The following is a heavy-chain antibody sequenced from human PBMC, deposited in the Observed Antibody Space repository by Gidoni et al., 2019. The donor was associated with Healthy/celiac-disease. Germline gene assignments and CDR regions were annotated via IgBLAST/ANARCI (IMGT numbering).Heavy chain of an antibody. V-gene: IGHV3-30*18. Sequence: QVQLAESGGGVVQPGRSLRLSCAASGFTFSSYGMHWVRQAPGKGLEWVAVILYDGSNKYYADSVKGRFTISRDNSKNTLYLQMNGLRAEDTAVYYCAKDLYYYDSSGSFDYWGQGTLVTVSS. CDR2: ILYDGSNK. CDR1: GFTFSSYG. CDR3: AKDLYYYDSSGSFDY. D-gene: IGHD3-22*01. J-gene: IGHJ4*02.